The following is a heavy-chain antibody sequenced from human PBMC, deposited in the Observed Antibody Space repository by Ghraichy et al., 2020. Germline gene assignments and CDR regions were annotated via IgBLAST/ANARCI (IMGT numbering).Heavy chain of an antibody. Sequence: SETLSLTCAVYGGSFSGYYWSWIRQPPGKGLEWIGEINHSGSTNYNPSLKSRVTISVDTSKNQFSLKLSSVTAADTAVYYCARGSAFWSGYSPNLDYWGQGTLVTVSS. V-gene: IGHV4-34*01. J-gene: IGHJ4*02. CDR3: ARGSAFWSGYSPNLDY. CDR1: GGSFSGYY. D-gene: IGHD3-3*01. CDR2: INHSGST.